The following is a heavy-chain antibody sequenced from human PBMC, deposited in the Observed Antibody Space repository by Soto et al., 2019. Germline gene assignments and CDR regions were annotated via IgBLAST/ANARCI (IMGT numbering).Heavy chain of an antibody. CDR2: ISSSGSTI. Sequence: GGSLRLSCAASGFTFSSYEMNWVRQAPGKGLEWVSYISSSGSTIYYADSVKGRFTISRDNAKNSLYLQMNSLRAEDTAVYYCVRSPQPMIVVVVTSRYGMDVWGQGTTVTVSS. J-gene: IGHJ6*02. CDR3: VRSPQPMIVVVVTSRYGMDV. CDR1: GFTFSSYE. D-gene: IGHD3-22*01. V-gene: IGHV3-48*03.